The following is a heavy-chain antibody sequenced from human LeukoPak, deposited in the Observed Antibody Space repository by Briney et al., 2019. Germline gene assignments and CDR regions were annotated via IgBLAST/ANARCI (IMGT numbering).Heavy chain of an antibody. CDR3: AGYGVYPY. J-gene: IGHJ4*02. CDR2: FGISGTI. V-gene: IGHV3-48*01. D-gene: IGHD4-17*01. CDR1: GFTVNTYD. Sequence: GGSLRLSCAASGFTVNTYDMHWVRQAPGEGPEWIAYFGISGTIYYADPVRGRFTISRDNAKYSLFLQLNSLRVDDTAIYYCAGYGVYPYWGQGTPVTVSS.